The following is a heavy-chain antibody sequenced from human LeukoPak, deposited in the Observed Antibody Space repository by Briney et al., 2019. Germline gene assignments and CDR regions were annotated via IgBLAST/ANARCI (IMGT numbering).Heavy chain of an antibody. J-gene: IGHJ4*02. Sequence: SETLSLTCTVSGGSISSSTYYWGWIRQPPGKGLECIGSIYYSGSTYYHASLQSRVTISVDTSKNQFSLKQSSVTAADTAVYYCARVGGVIVGAMKGTYYFDYWGQGTLVTVSS. CDR3: ARVGGVIVGAMKGTYYFDY. D-gene: IGHD1-26*01. CDR1: GGSISSSTYY. V-gene: IGHV4-39*07. CDR2: IYYSGST.